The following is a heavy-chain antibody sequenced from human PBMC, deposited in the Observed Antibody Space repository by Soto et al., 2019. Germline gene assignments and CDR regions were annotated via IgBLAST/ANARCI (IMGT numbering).Heavy chain of an antibody. D-gene: IGHD5-12*01. J-gene: IGHJ4*02. Sequence: SVKVSCKAPGGTFSSYAISWVRQAPGQGLEWMGGIIPIFGTANYAQKFQGRVTITADESTSTAYMELSSLRSEDTAVHYCARGDIVDTRFDYWGQGTLVTVSS. V-gene: IGHV1-69*13. CDR1: GGTFSSYA. CDR2: IIPIFGTA. CDR3: ARGDIVDTRFDY.